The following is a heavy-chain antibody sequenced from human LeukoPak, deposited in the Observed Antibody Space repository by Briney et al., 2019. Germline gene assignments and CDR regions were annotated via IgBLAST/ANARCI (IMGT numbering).Heavy chain of an antibody. V-gene: IGHV4-38-2*01. J-gene: IGHJ2*01. CDR3: ARVSGIAVAAFDL. CDR1: GYSISSGYY. D-gene: IGHD6-19*01. Sequence: SETLSFTCAVSGYSISSGYYWGWIRQPPGKGLEWIGSIYHSGSTYYNPSLKSRVTISVDTSKNQFSLKLSSVTAADTAVYYCARVSGIAVAAFDLWGRGTLVTVSS. CDR2: IYHSGST.